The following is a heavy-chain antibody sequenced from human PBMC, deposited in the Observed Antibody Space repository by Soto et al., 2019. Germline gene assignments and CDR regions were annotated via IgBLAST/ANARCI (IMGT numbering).Heavy chain of an antibody. Sequence: GGSLRLSCAASGFTFSSYWMHWVRQAPGKGLVWVSRINSDGSSTSYADSVKGRFTISRDNAKNTLYLQMNSLRAEDTAVYYCARASTAGRYSSSSQWLDVWGQGTTVTVSS. J-gene: IGHJ6*02. CDR1: GFTFSSYW. CDR2: INSDGSST. D-gene: IGHD6-6*01. V-gene: IGHV3-74*01. CDR3: ARASTAGRYSSSSQWLDV.